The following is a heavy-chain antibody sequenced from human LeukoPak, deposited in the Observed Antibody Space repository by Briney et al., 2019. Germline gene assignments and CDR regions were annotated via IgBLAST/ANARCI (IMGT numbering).Heavy chain of an antibody. D-gene: IGHD6-19*01. J-gene: IGHJ4*02. CDR2: ISGSGGST. CDR1: GFTFSSYA. CDR3: AKDGWRVIAVAGAFDY. Sequence: GGSLRLSCAASGFTFSSYAMSWVRQAPGKGLEWVSAISGSGGSTYYADSVKGRFTISRDNSKNTLYLQMNSLRAEDTAVYYCAKDGWRVIAVAGAFDYWGQGTLVTVSS. V-gene: IGHV3-23*01.